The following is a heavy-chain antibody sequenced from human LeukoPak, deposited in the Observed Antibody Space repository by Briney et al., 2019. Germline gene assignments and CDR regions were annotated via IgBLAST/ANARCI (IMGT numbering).Heavy chain of an antibody. Sequence: GGSLRLSCAASGFTFSDYYMSWIRQAPGKGLEWVSYISSSSSYTNYADSVKGRFTISRDNAKNSLYLQMNSLRAEDTAVYCCARVMTYSSSWYYFDYWGQGTLVTVSS. J-gene: IGHJ4*02. D-gene: IGHD6-13*01. V-gene: IGHV3-11*06. CDR3: ARVMTYSSSWYYFDY. CDR1: GFTFSDYY. CDR2: ISSSSSYT.